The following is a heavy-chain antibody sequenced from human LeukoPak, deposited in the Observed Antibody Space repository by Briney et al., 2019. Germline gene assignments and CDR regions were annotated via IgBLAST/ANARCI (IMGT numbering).Heavy chain of an antibody. J-gene: IGHJ5*02. V-gene: IGHV1-24*01. CDR1: GYTLTELS. D-gene: IGHD1-26*01. Sequence: ASVKVSCKVSGYTLTELSMHWVRQAPGKGREWMGGFDPEDGETIYAQKFQGRVTMTEDTSTDTAYMELSSLRSEDTAVYYCATARFIAWERWFDPWGQGTLVTVSS. CDR3: ATARFIAWERWFDP. CDR2: FDPEDGET.